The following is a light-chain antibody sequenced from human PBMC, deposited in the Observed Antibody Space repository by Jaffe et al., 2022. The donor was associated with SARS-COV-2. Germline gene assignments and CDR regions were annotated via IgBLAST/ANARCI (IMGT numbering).Light chain of an antibody. CDR1: QSVNNDY. V-gene: IGKV3-20*01. J-gene: IGKJ1*01. CDR2: SAS. CDR3: QQYGDSPT. Sequence: EIVLTQSPGTLSLSPGERATLSCRASQSVNNDYLAWYQQKPGQAPRLLMYSASARATGIPNRFSGSGSGTDFTLIIYGLEPEDFAVYYCQQYGDSPTFGQGTKVEIK.